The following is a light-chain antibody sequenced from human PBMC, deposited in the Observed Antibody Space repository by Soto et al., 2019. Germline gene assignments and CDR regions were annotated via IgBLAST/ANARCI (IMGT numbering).Light chain of an antibody. CDR2: SNN. CDR3: AAWDDSLNGYVV. V-gene: IGLV1-44*01. Sequence: QSVLTQPPSASGTPGQRVTISCSGSRSNIGSNSVNWYQQLPGTAPKLLIYSNNQRPSGVPGRFSGSQSGTSASLAISGLQSEDEADYYCAAWDDSLNGYVVFGGGTKLTVL. CDR1: RSNIGSNS. J-gene: IGLJ2*01.